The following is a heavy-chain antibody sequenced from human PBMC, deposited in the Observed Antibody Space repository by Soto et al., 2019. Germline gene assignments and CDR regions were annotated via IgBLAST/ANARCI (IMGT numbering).Heavy chain of an antibody. V-gene: IGHV3-30-3*01. CDR2: ISYDGSNK. Sequence: GGSLRLSCAASGFTFSSYAMHWVRQAPGKGLEWVAVISYDGSNKYYADSVKGRFTISRDNSKNTLYLQMNSLRAEDTAVYYCARMESGWYGTSFDYWGQGTLVTVSS. D-gene: IGHD6-19*01. CDR1: GFTFSSYA. CDR3: ARMESGWYGTSFDY. J-gene: IGHJ4*02.